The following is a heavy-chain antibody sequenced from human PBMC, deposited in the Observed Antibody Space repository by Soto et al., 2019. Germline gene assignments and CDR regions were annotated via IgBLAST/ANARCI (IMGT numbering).Heavy chain of an antibody. V-gene: IGHV1-46*01. J-gene: IGHJ6*02. CDR2: INPSGSST. D-gene: IGHD5-18*01. CDR1: GYTFTSYY. CDR3: ARDLKDTAMRRGMDV. Sequence: ASVKVSCKASGYTFTSYYMHWVRQAPGQGLEWMGIINPSGSSTSYAQKFQGRVTMTRDTSTSTVYMELSSLRSEDTAVYYCARDLKDTAMRRGMDVWGQGTTVTVSS.